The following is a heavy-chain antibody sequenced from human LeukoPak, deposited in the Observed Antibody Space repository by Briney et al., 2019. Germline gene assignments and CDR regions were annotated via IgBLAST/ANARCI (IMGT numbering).Heavy chain of an antibody. V-gene: IGHV1-2*02. J-gene: IGHJ5*02. CDR2: INPDTGGS. CDR1: GYTFTDYY. CDR3: ARDNYYGSGSYYNNWFDP. D-gene: IGHD3-10*01. Sequence: ASVKVSCKTSGYTFTDYYLHWVRQAPGQGLEWMGWINPDTGGSFSAQKFQGRVTMTRDTSISTAYMELSRLRSDDTAVYYCARDNYYGSGSYYNNWFDPWGQGTLVTVSS.